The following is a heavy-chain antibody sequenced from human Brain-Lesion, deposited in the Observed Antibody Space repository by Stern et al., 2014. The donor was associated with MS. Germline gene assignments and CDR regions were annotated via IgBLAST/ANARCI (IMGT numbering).Heavy chain of an antibody. CDR1: GGPVSSTSYA. V-gene: IGHV4-39*01. CDR3: AGEEDIRYCSGGSCTGNWFDP. CDR2: IYYSGNT. J-gene: IGHJ5*02. D-gene: IGHD2-15*01. Sequence: QLQLQESGPGLVKPSETLSLTCTVAGGPVSSTSYAWAWIRQPPGQGLEWIGTIYYSGNTYYSPSLQSRLTISLDTSKNQFSLQLRSVTAADTAVYYCAGEEDIRYCSGGSCTGNWFDPWGQGTLVTVSS.